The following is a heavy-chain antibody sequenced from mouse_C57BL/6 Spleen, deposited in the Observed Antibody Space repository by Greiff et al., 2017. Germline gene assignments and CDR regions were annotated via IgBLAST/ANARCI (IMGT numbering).Heavy chain of an antibody. CDR3: ARSDYGSYAMDY. CDR1: GYAFSSYW. CDR2: IYPGDGDT. V-gene: IGHV1-80*01. Sequence: VQVVESGAELVKPGASVKISCKASGYAFSSYWMNWVKQRPGKGLEWIGQIYPGDGDTNYNGKFKGKATLTADKSSSTAYMQLSSLTSEDSAVYFCARSDYGSYAMDYWGQGTSVPVSS. J-gene: IGHJ4*01. D-gene: IGHD1-1*01.